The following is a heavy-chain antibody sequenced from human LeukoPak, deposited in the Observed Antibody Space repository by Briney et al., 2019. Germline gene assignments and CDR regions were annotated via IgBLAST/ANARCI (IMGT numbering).Heavy chain of an antibody. V-gene: IGHV4-34*01. Sequence: SETLSLTCAVYGGSFSGYYWSWIRQPPGKGLEWIGEINHSGSTNYNPSLKSRVTISVDTSKNQFSLKLSSVTAADTAVYYCARSVPRQGFDYWGQGTLVTVSS. CDR2: INHSGST. D-gene: IGHD4-17*01. CDR3: ARSVPRQGFDY. J-gene: IGHJ4*02. CDR1: GGSFSGYY.